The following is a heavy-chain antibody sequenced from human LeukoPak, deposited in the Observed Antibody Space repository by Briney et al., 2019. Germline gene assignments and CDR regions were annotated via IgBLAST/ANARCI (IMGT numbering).Heavy chain of an antibody. CDR2: IASDGSST. D-gene: IGHD6-19*01. CDR3: ARERSSGWYDH. CDR1: GFTFSSYW. J-gene: IGHJ5*02. V-gene: IGHV3-74*01. Sequence: GGSLRLSCAASGFTFSSYWMNWVRQAPGKGLVWVSRIASDGSSTTYADSVKGRFSISRDNAKNTLYLQMNSLRVEDTAVYYCARERSSGWYDHWGQGTLVTVSS.